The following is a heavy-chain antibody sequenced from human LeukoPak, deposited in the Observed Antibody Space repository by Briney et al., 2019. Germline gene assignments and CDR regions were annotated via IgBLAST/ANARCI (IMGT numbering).Heavy chain of an antibody. CDR2: IKQDGIEK. V-gene: IGHV3-7*01. D-gene: IGHD7-27*01. CDR3: ARGLGNDV. Sequence: PGGSLRLSCAASGFIFTNYWMSWVRQAPGKGLEWVANIKQDGIEKYYVDSVKGRFTVPRDNAKNSLYLQMYSLRAEDTAVYYCARGLGNDVWGQGTTVTVSS. J-gene: IGHJ6*02. CDR1: GFIFTNYW.